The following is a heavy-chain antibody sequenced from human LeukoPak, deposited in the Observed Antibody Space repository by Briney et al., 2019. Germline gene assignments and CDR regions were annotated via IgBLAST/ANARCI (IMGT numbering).Heavy chain of an antibody. V-gene: IGHV4-59*12. CDR1: GGSISSYY. Sequence: SETLSLTCTVSGGSISSYYWSWIRQPPGKGLEWIGYIYYSGSTNYNPSLKSRVTISVDTSKNQFSLKLSSVTAADTAVYYCARGVRYYDSSGYYSTFHYFDYWGQGTLVTVSS. D-gene: IGHD3-22*01. J-gene: IGHJ4*02. CDR2: IYYSGST. CDR3: ARGVRYYDSSGYYSTFHYFDY.